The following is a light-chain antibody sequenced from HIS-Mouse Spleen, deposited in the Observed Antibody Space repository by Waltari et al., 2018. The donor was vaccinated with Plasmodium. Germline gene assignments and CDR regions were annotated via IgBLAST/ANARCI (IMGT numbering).Light chain of an antibody. V-gene: IGKV4-1*01. Sequence: DIVMTQSPDSLAVSLGERATINCKSSQSVLYSSNNKNYLAWYQQKPGQPPKLLIYWASTRESGGPDRFSCSGSGTDFTLTISSLQAEDVAVYYCQQYYSTPYTFGQGTKLEIK. CDR1: QSVLYSSNNKNY. CDR3: QQYYSTPYT. CDR2: WAS. J-gene: IGKJ2*01.